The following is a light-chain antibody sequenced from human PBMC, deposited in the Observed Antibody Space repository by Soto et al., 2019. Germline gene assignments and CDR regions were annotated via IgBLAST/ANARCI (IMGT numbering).Light chain of an antibody. CDR1: QAVNTR. Sequence: EIVLTQSPATLSSFPGDRVTLSCRASQAVNTRLSWYQHKPGQAPRLLIYLASNRAAGVPARFSGSGSGTDFTLTIRDVEPEDFAVYYCHQRQSWPRTFAQGTKVDIK. CDR2: LAS. CDR3: HQRQSWPRT. V-gene: IGKV3-11*01. J-gene: IGKJ1*01.